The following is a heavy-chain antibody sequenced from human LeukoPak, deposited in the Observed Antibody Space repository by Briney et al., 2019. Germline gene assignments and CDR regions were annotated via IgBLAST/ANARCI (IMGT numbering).Heavy chain of an antibody. J-gene: IGHJ4*02. D-gene: IGHD2/OR15-2a*01. Sequence: GGSLRLSCAASGFTFSSYAMSWVRQAPGKGLEWVSGISGSGGSTYYADSVKGRFTISRDNSKNTLYLQMNSLRAEDTAIYFCAKLIVASDYWGQGTLVTVSS. CDR3: AKLIVASDY. CDR2: ISGSGGST. CDR1: GFTFSSYA. V-gene: IGHV3-23*01.